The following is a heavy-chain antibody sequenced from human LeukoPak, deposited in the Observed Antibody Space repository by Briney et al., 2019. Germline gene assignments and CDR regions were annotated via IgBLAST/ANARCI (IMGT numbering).Heavy chain of an antibody. Sequence: PGGSLRLSCAASGFTFSNAWMNWVRQAPGKGLEWVGRIKSKPDGGTTDYAALVKGRFTISRDDSKNTLYLQMNSLKTEDTAVYYCTSETNYYDSSGYYSPFDYWGQGTLVTVSS. CDR2: IKSKPDGGTT. V-gene: IGHV3-15*07. CDR3: TSETNYYDSSGYYSPFDY. J-gene: IGHJ4*02. CDR1: GFTFSNAW. D-gene: IGHD3-22*01.